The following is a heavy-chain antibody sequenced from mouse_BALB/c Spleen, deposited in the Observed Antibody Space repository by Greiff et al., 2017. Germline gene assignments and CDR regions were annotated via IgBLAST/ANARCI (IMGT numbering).Heavy chain of an antibody. D-gene: IGHD2-10*01. CDR2: INPYYGST. CDR1: GYSFTDYI. Sequence: VQLQQTGPELVKPGASVKISCKASGYSFTDYIMLWVKQSHGKSLEWIGNINPYYGSTSYNLKFKGKATLTVDKSSSTAYMQLNSLTSEDSAVYYCASSYYGNYAWFAYWGQGTLVTVSA. CDR3: ASSYYGNYAWFAY. V-gene: IGHV1-39*01. J-gene: IGHJ3*01.